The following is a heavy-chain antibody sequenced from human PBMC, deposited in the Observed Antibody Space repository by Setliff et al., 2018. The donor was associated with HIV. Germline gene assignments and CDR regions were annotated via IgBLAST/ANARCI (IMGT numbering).Heavy chain of an antibody. V-gene: IGHV3-21*01. CDR3: ARGHSSSWYGGDYYYYGMDV. Sequence: GGSLRLSCAASGFTFSSYSMNWVRQAPGKGLEWVSSISSSSSYIYYADSVKGRFTISRDSAKNSLYLQMNSLRAEDTAVYYCARGHSSSWYGGDYYYYGMDVWGQGTTVTVSS. D-gene: IGHD6-13*01. J-gene: IGHJ6*02. CDR1: GFTFSSYS. CDR2: ISSSSSYI.